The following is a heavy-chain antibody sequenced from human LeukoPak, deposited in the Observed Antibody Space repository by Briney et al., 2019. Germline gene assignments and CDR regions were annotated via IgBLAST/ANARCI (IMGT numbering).Heavy chain of an antibody. D-gene: IGHD3-10*01. V-gene: IGHV3-23*01. CDR3: AKDHRPYGSGSYSAD. J-gene: IGHJ4*02. CDR2: ISGSGGST. CDR1: GFTFSSYA. Sequence: GGSLRLSCAASGFTFSSYAMSWVRQAPGKGLEWVSAISGSGGSTYYADSVKGRFTISRDNSKNTLYLQMNSLRAEDTAVYYCAKDHRPYGSGSYSADWGQGTLVTVSS.